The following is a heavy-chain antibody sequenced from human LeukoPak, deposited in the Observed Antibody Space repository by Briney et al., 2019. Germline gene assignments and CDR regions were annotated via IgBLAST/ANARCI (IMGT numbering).Heavy chain of an antibody. D-gene: IGHD3-10*01. J-gene: IGHJ6*04. CDR1: GGSVSSGSYY. CDR2: IYYSGST. Sequence: PSETLSLTCTVSGGSVSSGSYYWSWIRQPPGKGLEWIGYIYYSGSTNYNPSLKSRVTISVDTSKNQFSLKLSSVTAADTAVYYCARDKGSGLDYYYYYGMDVWGKGTTVTVSS. V-gene: IGHV4-61*01. CDR3: ARDKGSGLDYYYYYGMDV.